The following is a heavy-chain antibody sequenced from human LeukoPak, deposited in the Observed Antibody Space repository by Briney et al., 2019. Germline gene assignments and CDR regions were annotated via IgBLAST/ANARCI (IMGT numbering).Heavy chain of an antibody. V-gene: IGHV4-39*07. CDR1: GGSISSSSYY. J-gene: IGHJ4*02. D-gene: IGHD6-13*01. CDR3: AREKITAAGTLFDY. CDR2: IYYSGST. Sequence: SETLSLTCTVSGGSISSSSYYWGWIRQPPGKGLEWIGSIYYSGSTYYNPSLKSRVTISVDTSKNQFSLKLSSVTAADTAVYYCAREKITAAGTLFDYWAREPWSPSPQ.